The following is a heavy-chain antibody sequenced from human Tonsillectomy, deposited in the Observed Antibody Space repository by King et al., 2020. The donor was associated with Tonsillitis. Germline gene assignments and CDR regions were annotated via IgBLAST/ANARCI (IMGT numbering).Heavy chain of an antibody. CDR1: GFSFSDHY. CDR3: VREVYYDNSGVDY. D-gene: IGHD3-22*01. Sequence: VQLVESGGGLVQPGGSLRLSCATSGFSFSDHYMDWVRQAPGKGLEWVGRTKNKHDGYTTEYAASVRGRFTISRDDLKNSLYLQMNSLKTEDTAVYYCVREVYYDNSGVDYWGQGTLVTVSS. V-gene: IGHV3-72*01. J-gene: IGHJ4*02. CDR2: TKNKHDGYTT.